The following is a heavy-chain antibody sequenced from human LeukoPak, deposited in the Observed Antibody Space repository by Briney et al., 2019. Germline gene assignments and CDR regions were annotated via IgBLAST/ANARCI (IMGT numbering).Heavy chain of an antibody. D-gene: IGHD3-10*01. J-gene: IGHJ6*03. CDR3: ARGFRQGGIGAIITRNYYYMDV. CDR1: GGSISSDNYY. Sequence: NTSETLSLTCTVSGGSISSDNYYWGWIRQSPGKGLEWIGSISYSGSTYYNPSLKSRVTISEDTSNNQFSLKLSSVTAADTAVYYCARGFRQGGIGAIITRNYYYMDVWGKGTTVTVSS. V-gene: IGHV4-39*07. CDR2: ISYSGST.